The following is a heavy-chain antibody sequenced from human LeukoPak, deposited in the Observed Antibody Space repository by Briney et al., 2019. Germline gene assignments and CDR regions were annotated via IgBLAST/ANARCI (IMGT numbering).Heavy chain of an antibody. V-gene: IGHV3-74*01. CDR2: INSDGSST. CDR1: GFTFSSYW. CDR3: ARIDQAPSAISYYYYGMDV. D-gene: IGHD3-3*01. Sequence: PGGSLRLSCAASGFTFSSYWMHWVRQAPGKGLVWVSRINSDGSSTSYADSVKGRFTISRDNAKNTLYLQMNSLRAEDTAVYYCARIDQAPSAISYYYYGMDVWGQGTTVTVSS. J-gene: IGHJ6*02.